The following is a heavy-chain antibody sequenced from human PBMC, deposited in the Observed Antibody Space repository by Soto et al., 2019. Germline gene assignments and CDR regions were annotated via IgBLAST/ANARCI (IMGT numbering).Heavy chain of an antibody. Sequence: QVQLVESGGGVVQPGRSLRLSCAASGFTFSSYGMHWVRQAPGKGLEWVAGISYDGSNKYYADFVKGRFTISRDNSKNTLYLQMNSLRAEDTAVYYCAKAEAKIVVDYYYMDVWGKGTTVTVS. J-gene: IGHJ6*03. CDR1: GFTFSSYG. V-gene: IGHV3-30*18. CDR2: ISYDGSNK. CDR3: AKAEAKIVVDYYYMDV. D-gene: IGHD2-15*01.